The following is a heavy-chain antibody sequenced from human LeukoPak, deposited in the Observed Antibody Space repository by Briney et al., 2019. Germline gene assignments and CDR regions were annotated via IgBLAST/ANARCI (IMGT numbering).Heavy chain of an antibody. CDR1: GGTFSSYA. CDR2: IIPIFGTA. CDR3: ASSDGDGGNDVFGIDY. J-gene: IGHJ4*02. V-gene: IGHV1-69*13. Sequence: SVKVSCKASGGTFSSYAISWVRQAPRQGLEWMGGIIPIFGTANYAQKFQGRVTITADESTSTAYMELSSLRSEDTAVYYCASSDGDGGNDVFGIDYWGQGTLVTVSS. D-gene: IGHD3-10*02.